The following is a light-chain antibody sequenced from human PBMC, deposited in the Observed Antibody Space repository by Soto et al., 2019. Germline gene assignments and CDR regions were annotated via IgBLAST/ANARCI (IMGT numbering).Light chain of an antibody. J-gene: IGKJ4*01. Sequence: DTVLTQSPATPSLSPGERVTLSCRASQSVSSYLAWYQQKPGQAPRLLIYDASTRATGIPARFSGSGSGTDFTLTISSLEPEDFAVYYCQQRSNWPLTFGGGTKVEIK. CDR3: QQRSNWPLT. CDR1: QSVSSY. CDR2: DAS. V-gene: IGKV3-11*01.